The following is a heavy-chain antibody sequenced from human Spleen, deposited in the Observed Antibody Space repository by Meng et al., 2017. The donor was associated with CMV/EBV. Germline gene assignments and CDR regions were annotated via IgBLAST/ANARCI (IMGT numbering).Heavy chain of an antibody. Sequence: GESLKISCAASGFTFSDHYMTWIRQAPGKGLEWLAYMSRTGTAIHYADSVKGRFTISRDNSKNTLYLQMNSLRVDDTAVYYCVKDFPGDCYPLCYYFSHGMDVWGLGTTVTVSS. CDR2: MSRTGTAI. CDR3: VKDFPGDCYPLCYYFSHGMDV. J-gene: IGHJ6*02. D-gene: IGHD2-21*01. V-gene: IGHV3-11*04. CDR1: GFTFSDHY.